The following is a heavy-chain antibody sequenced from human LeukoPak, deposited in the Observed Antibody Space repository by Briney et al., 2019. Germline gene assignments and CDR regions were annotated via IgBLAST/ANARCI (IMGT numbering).Heavy chain of an antibody. D-gene: IGHD3-22*01. Sequence: SEALSLTCTVSGGPISSSSYYWGWIRQPPGKGLEWIGSIYYSGSTYYNPSLKSRVTISVDTSKNQFSLKLSSVTAADTAVYYCARLSRYDSSGYYEEPNWFDPWGQGTLVTVSS. J-gene: IGHJ5*02. CDR2: IYYSGST. CDR1: GGPISSSSYY. V-gene: IGHV4-39*01. CDR3: ARLSRYDSSGYYEEPNWFDP.